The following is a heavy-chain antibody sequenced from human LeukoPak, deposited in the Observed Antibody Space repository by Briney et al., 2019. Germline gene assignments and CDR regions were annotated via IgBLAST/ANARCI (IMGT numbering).Heavy chain of an antibody. D-gene: IGHD1-1*01. CDR1: GGSFSGDF. CDR2: INHGGST. J-gene: IGHJ5*02. CDR3: ASHPLWNDGIYNWFDP. Sequence: SETLSLTCAVYGGSFSGDFWSWIRQSPGKGLEWIGEINHGGSTTYNPSLQSRVTISVDTSKNQFSLKLSSVTAADTAVYYCASHPLWNDGIYNWFDPWGQGTLVTVSS. V-gene: IGHV4-34*01.